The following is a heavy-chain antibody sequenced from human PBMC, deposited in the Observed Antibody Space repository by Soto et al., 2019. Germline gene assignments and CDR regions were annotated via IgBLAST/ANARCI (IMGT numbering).Heavy chain of an antibody. CDR2: FDPEDGET. V-gene: IGHV1-24*01. CDR1: GHTLTELP. D-gene: IGHD2-21*01. Sequence: QVQLTQSGPEVKKPGASVKVSCKVSGHTLTELPMHWVRQAPGKGLEWMGGFDPEDGETIYAQKFQGRVTMTEDPSTATAYMELSGLTSEDTAVFYCATGVTVIGTFDFWGQGTLLSVSS. CDR3: ATGVTVIGTFDF. J-gene: IGHJ4*02.